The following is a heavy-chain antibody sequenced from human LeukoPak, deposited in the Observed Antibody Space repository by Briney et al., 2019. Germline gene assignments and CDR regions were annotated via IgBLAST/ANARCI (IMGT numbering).Heavy chain of an antibody. CDR3: AKSPVSSCRGSFCYPFDY. V-gene: IGHV3-66*01. CDR1: GFTVSSNY. D-gene: IGHD2-15*01. CDR2: IYSGGST. J-gene: IGHJ4*02. Sequence: GGSLRLSCAASGFTVSSNYMSWVRQAPGKGLEWVSIIYSGGSTYYADSVKGRFTISRDNSRNTLYLQMNTLRAEDTAVYFCAKSPVSSCRGSFCYPFDYWGQGNLVTVSS.